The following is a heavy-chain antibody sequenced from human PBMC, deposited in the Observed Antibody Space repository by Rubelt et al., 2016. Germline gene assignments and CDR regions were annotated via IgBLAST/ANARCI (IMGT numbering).Heavy chain of an antibody. V-gene: IGHV3-73*01. J-gene: IGHJ4*02. CDR3: ATPSGY. CDR2: IGRRANSYAT. CDR1: GFTFSSYA. Sequence: EVQLVESGGGVVQPGRSLRLSCADSGFTFSSYAMHWVRQAPGKGLEWVGRIGRRANSYATGSAASVKGRFTISRDDSRDTAYLQMNSLRTEDTAVYYCATPSGYWGQGTLVTVSS.